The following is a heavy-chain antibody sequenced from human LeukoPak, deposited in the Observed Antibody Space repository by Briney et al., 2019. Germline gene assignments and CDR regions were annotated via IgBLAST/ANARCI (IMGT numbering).Heavy chain of an antibody. CDR1: RYAFTDYY. V-gene: IGHV1-2*02. Sequence: ASVKVSCRTSRYAFTDYYMHWVRQAPGQGLEWMVWINPNSGGTKFAQKFQGRVTLTRDTSVSTAYMELSRLRSDDTAVYYCATTLAVQGATWGLGSLVTVSS. CDR2: INPNSGGT. J-gene: IGHJ4*02. CDR3: ATTLAVQGAT. D-gene: IGHD1-1*01.